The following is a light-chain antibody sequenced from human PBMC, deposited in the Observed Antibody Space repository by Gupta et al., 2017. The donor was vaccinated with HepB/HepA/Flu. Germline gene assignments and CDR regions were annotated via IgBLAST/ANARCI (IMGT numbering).Light chain of an antibody. CDR3: CSYAGSSTLV. J-gene: IGLJ2*01. CDR1: RSDVGNYNA. Sequence: QSALTQPASVSGSPGQSITISCTGTRSDVGNYNAVSWYQQHPGKAPKLMIFEVNKRPSGLSNRFSGSKSGNTASLTISGLQAEDEADYYCCSYAGSSTLVFGGGTKVTVL. CDR2: EVN. V-gene: IGLV2-23*02.